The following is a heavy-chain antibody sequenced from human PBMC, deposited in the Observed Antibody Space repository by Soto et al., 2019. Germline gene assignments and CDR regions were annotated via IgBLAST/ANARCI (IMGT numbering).Heavy chain of an antibody. CDR2: ISYDGSNK. CDR3: AREVGDHGTIGKERTDC. J-gene: IGHJ4*02. D-gene: IGHD2-21*01. CDR1: GFTFSSYG. Sequence: GGSLRLSCAASGFTFSSYGMHWVRQAPGKGLEWVAVISYDGSNKYYADSVKGRFTISRDNSKNTLYLQMNSLRAEDTAVYYCAREVGDHGTIGKERTDCWGQGTMVTVYS. V-gene: IGHV3-30*03.